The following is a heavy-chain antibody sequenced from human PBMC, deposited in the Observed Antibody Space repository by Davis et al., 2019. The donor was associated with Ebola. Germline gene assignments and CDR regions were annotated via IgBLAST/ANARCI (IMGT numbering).Heavy chain of an antibody. V-gene: IGHV1-69*13. CDR3: ARGGFWSGYYFDY. J-gene: IGHJ4*02. CDR2: IIPIFGTA. D-gene: IGHD3-3*01. CDR1: GGTFSSYA. Sequence: SVKVSCKASGGTFSSYAISWVRQAPGQGLEWMGGIIPIFGTANYAQKFQGRVTITADESTSTAYMELSSLRSDDTAVYYCARGGFWSGYYFDYWGQGTLVTVSS.